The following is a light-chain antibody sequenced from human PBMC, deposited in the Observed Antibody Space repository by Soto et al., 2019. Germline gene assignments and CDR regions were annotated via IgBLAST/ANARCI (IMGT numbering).Light chain of an antibody. V-gene: IGKV3-20*01. Sequence: EIVLTQSPGTLSLSQGERATLSCRASQSISSSYLAWYQQKPGQAPRLLIYGASSRASGFPNRFSGSGSGTDFTLTISRLEPEDFAVYYCQHYGSSLSITFGQGTRLEIK. CDR2: GAS. J-gene: IGKJ5*01. CDR3: QHYGSSLSIT. CDR1: QSISSSY.